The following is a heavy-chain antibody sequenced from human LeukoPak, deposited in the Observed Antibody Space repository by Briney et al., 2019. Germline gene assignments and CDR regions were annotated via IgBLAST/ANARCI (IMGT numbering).Heavy chain of an antibody. Sequence: PGESLKISCKGSGYSFTSYWIGWVRQMPGKGLEWMGIIYPGDSDTTYSPSFQGQVTISADKSMSTAYLQWSSLKASDTAMYYCARHSQSGYDYRAYATVDYWGQGTLVTVSS. CDR1: GYSFTSYW. CDR2: IYPGDSDT. V-gene: IGHV5-51*01. J-gene: IGHJ4*02. CDR3: ARHSQSGYDYRAYATVDY. D-gene: IGHD5-12*01.